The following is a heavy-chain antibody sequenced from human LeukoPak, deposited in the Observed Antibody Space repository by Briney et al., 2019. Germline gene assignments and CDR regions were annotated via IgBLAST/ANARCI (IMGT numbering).Heavy chain of an antibody. J-gene: IGHJ4*02. CDR1: GFTFSSYA. CDR2: ISYDGSNK. Sequence: GGSLRLSCAASGFTFSSYAMHWVRQAPGKGLEWVAVISYDGSNKYYADSVKGRFTISRDSSKNMLYLEMNSLRAEDTAVYYCARDGGRGYSYGVDYWGQGTLVTVSS. D-gene: IGHD5-18*01. V-gene: IGHV3-30*04. CDR3: ARDGGRGYSYGVDY.